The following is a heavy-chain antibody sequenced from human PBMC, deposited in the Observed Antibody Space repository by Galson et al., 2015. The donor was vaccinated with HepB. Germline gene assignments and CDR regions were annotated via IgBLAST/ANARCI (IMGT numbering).Heavy chain of an antibody. D-gene: IGHD3-22*01. CDR3: ARAYYYDSSGLHDAFDI. V-gene: IGHV3-30*02. Sequence: SLRLSCAASGFTFSSYGMHWVRQAPGKGLEWVAFIRYDGSNKYYADSVKGRFTISRDNSKNTLYLQMNSLRAEDTAVYYCARAYYYDSSGLHDAFDIWGQGTMVTVSS. CDR2: IRYDGSNK. CDR1: GFTFSSYG. J-gene: IGHJ3*02.